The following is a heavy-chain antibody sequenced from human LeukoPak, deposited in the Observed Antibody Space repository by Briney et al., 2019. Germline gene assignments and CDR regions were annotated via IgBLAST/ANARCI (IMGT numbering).Heavy chain of an antibody. V-gene: IGHV1-2*06. CDR3: AREVRWELLGYYFDY. D-gene: IGHD1-26*01. Sequence: ASVKVSCKASGYTFTGYYMHWVRQAPGQGLEWMGRINPNSGGTNYAQKFQGRVTMTRDMSISTAYMELSRLRSDDTAVYYCAREVRWELLGYYFDYWGQGTLVTVSS. J-gene: IGHJ4*02. CDR1: GYTFTGYY. CDR2: INPNSGGT.